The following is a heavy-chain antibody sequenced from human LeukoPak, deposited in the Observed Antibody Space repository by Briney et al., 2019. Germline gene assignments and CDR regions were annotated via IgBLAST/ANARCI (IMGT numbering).Heavy chain of an antibody. CDR1: GFTFNNYW. CDR3: AGRYLRLNWFDP. V-gene: IGHV3-7*03. CDR2: IKEDGSEK. J-gene: IGHJ5*02. Sequence: QAGGSLRLSCVASGFTFNNYWMTWVRQAPGKGPEWVANIKEDGSEKYYVDSVKGRFTISRDNAKNSLYLQMNSLRAEDTAMYYCAGRYLRLNWFDPWGQGTLVTVSS. D-gene: IGHD3-10*01.